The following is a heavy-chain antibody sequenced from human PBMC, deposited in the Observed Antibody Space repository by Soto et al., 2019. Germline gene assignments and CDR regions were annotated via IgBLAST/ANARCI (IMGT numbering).Heavy chain of an antibody. CDR1: GGSISSFTYY. V-gene: IGHV4-39*01. CDR3: ARRERYYGSPGWFDP. J-gene: IGHJ5*02. Sequence: QLQLQESGPGLVKPSETLSLTCSVSGGSISSFTYYWGWIRQPPGKGLEWIGTVYYNENTYYNPSLKRRVTITVDTAKNQFSLNLRSVTAAATAIYFCARRERYYGSPGWFDPWGPGTLVTVSS. D-gene: IGHD3-10*01. CDR2: VYYNENT.